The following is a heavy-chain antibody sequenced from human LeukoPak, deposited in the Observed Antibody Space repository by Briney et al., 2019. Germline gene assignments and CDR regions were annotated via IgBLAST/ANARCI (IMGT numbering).Heavy chain of an antibody. D-gene: IGHD1-26*01. CDR3: ARRGSSALGFVDY. CDR2: IRYDGNNK. J-gene: IGHJ4*02. Sequence: GGSLRLSCAASGFTFSDYSMHWVRQAPGKGLNWVAFIRYDGNNKYYADSVKGRFTISRDNSKNMLYLEMNSLSTEDTAVYYCARRGSSALGFVDYWGQGTLVTVSS. V-gene: IGHV3-30*02. CDR1: GFTFSDYS.